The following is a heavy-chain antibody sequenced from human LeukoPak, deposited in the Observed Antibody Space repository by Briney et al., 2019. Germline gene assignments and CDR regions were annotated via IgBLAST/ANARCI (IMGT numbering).Heavy chain of an antibody. D-gene: IGHD2-2*01. Sequence: GGSLRLSCAASGFTFTDYNMNWVRQAPGKGLEWVSSISSSSTYIYYADSVKGRFTISRDNAKNSLYLQMNSLSAEDTAVYYCARASCSSTSCGADQWGQGTLVTVSS. V-gene: IGHV3-21*01. CDR1: GFTFTDYN. CDR2: ISSSSTYI. J-gene: IGHJ4*02. CDR3: ARASCSSTSCGADQ.